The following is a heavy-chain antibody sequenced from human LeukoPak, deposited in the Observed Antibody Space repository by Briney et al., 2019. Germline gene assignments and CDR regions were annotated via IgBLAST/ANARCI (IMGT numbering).Heavy chain of an antibody. J-gene: IGHJ4*02. V-gene: IGHV4-59*01. CDR3: AREITRLHYFDY. CDR1: GGSISSYY. CDR2: IYYSGST. D-gene: IGHD3-16*01. Sequence: SEPLSLTCTISGGSISSYYWSWVRQPPGKGLERIGYIYYSGSTNYNPSLKSRVTISVDTSKNQFSLKLSSVTAADTAVYYCAREITRLHYFDYWGQGTLVTVSS.